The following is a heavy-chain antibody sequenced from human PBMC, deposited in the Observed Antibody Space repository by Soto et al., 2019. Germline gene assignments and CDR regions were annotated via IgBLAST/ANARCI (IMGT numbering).Heavy chain of an antibody. D-gene: IGHD3-3*01. CDR2: IWYDGSNK. CDR3: ARDHEWLSILYYFDY. V-gene: IGHV3-33*01. CDR1: GFTFSSYG. J-gene: IGHJ4*02. Sequence: GGSLRLSCAASGFTFSSYGMHWVRQAPGKGLEWVAVIWYDGSNKYYADSVKGRFTISRDNSKNTLYLQMNSLRAEDTAVYYCARDHEWLSILYYFDYWGQGTLVTVSS.